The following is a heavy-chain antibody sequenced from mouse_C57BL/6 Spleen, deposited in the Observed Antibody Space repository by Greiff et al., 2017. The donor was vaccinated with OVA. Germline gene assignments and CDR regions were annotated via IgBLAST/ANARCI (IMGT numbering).Heavy chain of an antibody. CDR3: ARGTNYVAD. Sequence: EVMLVESGGGLVKPGGSLKLSCAASGFTFSDYGMHWVRQAPEKGLEWVAYISSGSSTIYYADTVKGRFPISRDNAKNTLFLQMTSVRSEDTAMYYCARGTNYVADGGQGTLVTVSA. V-gene: IGHV5-17*01. CDR1: GFTFSDYG. J-gene: IGHJ3*01. CDR2: ISSGSSTI. D-gene: IGHD1-1*01.